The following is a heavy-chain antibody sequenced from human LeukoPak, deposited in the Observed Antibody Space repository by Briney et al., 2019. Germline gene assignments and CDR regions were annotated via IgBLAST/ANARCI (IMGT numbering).Heavy chain of an antibody. D-gene: IGHD3-9*01. J-gene: IGHJ4*02. CDR3: ARDTYDILTGCLFDY. CDR2: ISAYNGNT. Sequence: GASVKVSFKASGYTFTSYGISWVRQAPGQGLEWMGWISAYNGNTNYAQKLQGRVTMTTDTSTSTAYMELRSLRSDDTAVYYCARDTYDILTGCLFDYWGQGTLVTVSS. CDR1: GYTFTSYG. V-gene: IGHV1-18*01.